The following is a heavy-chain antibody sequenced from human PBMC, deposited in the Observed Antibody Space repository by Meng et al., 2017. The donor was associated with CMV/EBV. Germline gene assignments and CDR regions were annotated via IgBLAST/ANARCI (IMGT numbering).Heavy chain of an antibody. J-gene: IGHJ6*02. V-gene: IGHV3-30-3*01. CDR2: IPYDGSNK. CDR3: ARVLYSSSWYFVDYYYYYGMDV. D-gene: IGHD6-13*01. CDR1: GFTFSSYA. Sequence: GESLKISCAASGFTFSSYAMHWVRQAPGKGLEWVAVIPYDGSNKYYADSVKGRFTISRDNSKNTLYLQMNSLRAEDTAVYYCARVLYSSSWYFVDYYYYYGMDVWGQGTTVTVSS.